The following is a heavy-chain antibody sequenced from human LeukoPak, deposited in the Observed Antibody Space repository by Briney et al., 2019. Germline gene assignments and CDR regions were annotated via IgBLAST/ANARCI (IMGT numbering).Heavy chain of an antibody. J-gene: IGHJ4*02. CDR1: GFTFTDYY. CDR2: ISPSSAYT. Sequence: GGSLRLSCAASGFTFTDYYMSWFRQAPGKGLEWLSYISPSSAYTNYADSVKGQFTISRDNAKNSLYLQMNSLRAEDTAVYYCARDLVAVATTGGYYFDYWGQGTLVTVSS. D-gene: IGHD6-19*01. V-gene: IGHV3-11*05. CDR3: ARDLVAVATTGGYYFDY.